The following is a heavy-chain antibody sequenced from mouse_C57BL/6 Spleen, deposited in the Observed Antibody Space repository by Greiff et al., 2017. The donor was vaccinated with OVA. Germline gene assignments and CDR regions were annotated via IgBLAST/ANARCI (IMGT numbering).Heavy chain of an antibody. Sequence: QVQLQQPGAELVKPGASVKLSCKASGYTFTSYWMQWVKQRPGQGLEWIGEIDPSDSYTNYNQKFKGKATLTVDTSSSTAYMQLSSLTSEDSAVYYCARWGGYYGYWGQGTTLTVSS. V-gene: IGHV1-50*01. CDR1: GYTFTSYW. D-gene: IGHD2-3*01. CDR3: ARWGGYYGY. CDR2: IDPSDSYT. J-gene: IGHJ2*01.